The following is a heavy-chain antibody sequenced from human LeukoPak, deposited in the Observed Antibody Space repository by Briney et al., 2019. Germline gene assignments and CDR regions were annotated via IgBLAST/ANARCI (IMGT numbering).Heavy chain of an antibody. V-gene: IGHV3-15*01. D-gene: IGHD3-22*01. CDR2: IKSKTDGGTT. J-gene: IGHJ4*02. CDR3: TADEYYYDSSGYYHDY. Sequence: GGSLRLSCAASGFTFSNAWMSWVRQAPGKGLEWVGHIKSKTDGGTTDYAAPVKGRFSISRDDSKNTLYLQMNSLKTEDTAVYYCTADEYYYDSSGYYHDYWGQGTLVTVSS. CDR1: GFTFSNAW.